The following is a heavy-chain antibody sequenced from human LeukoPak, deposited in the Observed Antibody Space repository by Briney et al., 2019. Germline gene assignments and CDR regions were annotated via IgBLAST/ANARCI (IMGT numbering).Heavy chain of an antibody. Sequence: GGSLRLSCTVSGFSLSSYALSWVRRAPGKGLEWVSATSSSDAGKYYADSVRGRFTISRDNSKNTLYLQMNSLRAEDTAVYYCAKEITVKHYYYMDVWGKGTTVTISS. CDR1: GFSLSSYA. CDR2: TSSSDAGK. J-gene: IGHJ6*03. CDR3: AKEITVKHYYYMDV. D-gene: IGHD4-17*01. V-gene: IGHV3-23*01.